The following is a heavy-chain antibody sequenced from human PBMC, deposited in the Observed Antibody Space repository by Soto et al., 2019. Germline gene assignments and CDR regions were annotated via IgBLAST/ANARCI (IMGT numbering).Heavy chain of an antibody. J-gene: IGHJ4*02. V-gene: IGHV3-23*01. D-gene: IGHD1-7*01. CDR3: ATHATGTTFYTLIH. CDR1: GFTFSSFA. Sequence: GGSLRLSCAASGFTFSSFALSWVRQAPGKGLEWVSAIGGDEGTTHYADSVKGRFTISRDNSKNTLFLQMNSLRAEDTAIYYCATHATGTTFYTLIHWGQGSPVTVSS. CDR2: IGGDEGTT.